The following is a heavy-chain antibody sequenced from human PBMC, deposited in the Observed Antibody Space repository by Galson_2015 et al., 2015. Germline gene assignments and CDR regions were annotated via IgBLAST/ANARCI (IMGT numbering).Heavy chain of an antibody. CDR2: VSYDGSSQ. CDR3: AKDNRIAVAHHYYYGMDV. J-gene: IGHJ6*02. CDR1: GFTFTSYG. Sequence: SLRLSCAASGFTFTSYGMHWVRQAPGKGLEWVAVVSYDGSSQYYADSVKGRFTISRDNSKNTLYLQMSSLRAEDTAVYYCAKDNRIAVAHHYYYGMDVWGQGTTVTVSS. D-gene: IGHD6-19*01. V-gene: IGHV3-30*18.